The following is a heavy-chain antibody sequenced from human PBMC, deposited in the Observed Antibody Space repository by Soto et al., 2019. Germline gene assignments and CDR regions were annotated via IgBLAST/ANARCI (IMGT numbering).Heavy chain of an antibody. D-gene: IGHD3-22*01. J-gene: IGHJ5*02. CDR1: GFTFTSSA. Sequence: SVKVSCKASGFTFTSSAVQWVRQARGQRLEWIGWIVVGSGNTNYAQKFQERVTITRDMSTSTAYMELSSLRSEDTAVYYCAAGPHYYDSSGYLNWFDPWGQGTLVTVSS. CDR2: IVVGSGNT. V-gene: IGHV1-58*01. CDR3: AAGPHYYDSSGYLNWFDP.